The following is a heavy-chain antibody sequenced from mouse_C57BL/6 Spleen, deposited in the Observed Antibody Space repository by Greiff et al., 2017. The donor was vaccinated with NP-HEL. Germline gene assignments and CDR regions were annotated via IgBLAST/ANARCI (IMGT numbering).Heavy chain of an antibody. CDR2: IDPSDSYT. V-gene: IGHV1-69*01. J-gene: IGHJ4*01. Sequence: QVQLQQPGAELVMPGASVKLSCKASGYTFTSYWMHWVKQRPGQGLEWIGEIDPSDSYTNYNQKFKGKSTLTVDKSSSTAYMQLSSLTSEDSAVYYCARGGVVGTGYAMDYWGQGTSVTVSS. CDR1: GYTFTSYW. CDR3: ARGGVVGTGYAMDY. D-gene: IGHD1-1*01.